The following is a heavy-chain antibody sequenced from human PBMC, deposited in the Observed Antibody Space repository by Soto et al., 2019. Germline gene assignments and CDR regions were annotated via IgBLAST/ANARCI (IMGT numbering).Heavy chain of an antibody. V-gene: IGHV4-31*01. CDR2: IYYSGST. CDR1: GGSISIGGYY. J-gene: IGHJ5*02. CDR3: ARSVFP. Sequence: QVQLQESGPGLVKPSQTLSLTCTVSGGSISIGGYYWNWIRQHPGKGLEWIGYIYYSGSTYYNQXXXXXXXXXXXXXXXXXXXXXXXXXXXXXXXXXCARSVFPWGQGTLVTVSS.